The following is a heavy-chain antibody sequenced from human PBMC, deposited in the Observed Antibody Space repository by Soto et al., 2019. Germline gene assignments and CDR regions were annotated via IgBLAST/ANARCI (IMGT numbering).Heavy chain of an antibody. CDR3: ARRGIAAAGMSGFDP. CDR2: IYYSGST. Sequence: TLSLTCTVSGGSISSSSYYWGWIRQPPGKGLEWIGSIYYSGSTYYNPSLKSRVTISVDTSKNQFSLKLSSVTAADTAVYYCARRGIAAAGMSGFDPWGQGTLVTVSS. CDR1: GGSISSSSYY. V-gene: IGHV4-39*01. J-gene: IGHJ5*02. D-gene: IGHD6-13*01.